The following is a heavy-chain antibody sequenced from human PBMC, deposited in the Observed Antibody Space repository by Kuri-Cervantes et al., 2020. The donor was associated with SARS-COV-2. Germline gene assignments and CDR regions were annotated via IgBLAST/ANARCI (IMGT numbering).Heavy chain of an antibody. Sequence: SVKVSCKASGGTFSSYAISWVRQPPGQGPEWMGGIIPIFGTANYAQKFQGRVTITADESTSTASMYLSSQRSEDKAVYHCESLITIFGVVRAEYFQHWGQGTLVTVSS. CDR1: GGTFSSYA. CDR2: IIPIFGTA. V-gene: IGHV1-69*13. D-gene: IGHD3-3*01. CDR3: ESLITIFGVVRAEYFQH. J-gene: IGHJ1*01.